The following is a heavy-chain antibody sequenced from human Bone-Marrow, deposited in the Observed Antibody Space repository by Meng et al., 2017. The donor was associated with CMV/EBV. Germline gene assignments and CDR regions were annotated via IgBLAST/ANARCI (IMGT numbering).Heavy chain of an antibody. V-gene: IGHV3-30*04. CDR1: GFTFSNYN. J-gene: IGHJ6*01. D-gene: IGHD1-26*01. Sequence: GGSLRLSCSASGFTFSNYNMHWVRQPPGKGLEWVAVISDDPANKYYMDSVKGRFTISRDNSKRTLYLHMNSLTPEDTAIYYCARDDRIGGPIGVFYYALDVCGQGTTVTVSS. CDR2: ISDDPANK. CDR3: ARDDRIGGPIGVFYYALDV.